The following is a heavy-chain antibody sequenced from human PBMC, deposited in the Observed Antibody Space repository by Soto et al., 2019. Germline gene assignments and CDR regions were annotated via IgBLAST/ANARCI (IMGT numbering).Heavy chain of an antibody. J-gene: IGHJ5*02. CDR1: GGSISSYY. CDR2: IYYSGST. Sequence: SETLSLTCTVSGGSISSYYWSWIRQPPGKGLEWIGYIYYSGSTNYNPSLKSRVTISVDTSKNQFSLKLSSVTAADTAVYYCARDLGGAVTIFGVVNPLNWFDPWGQGTLVTV. CDR3: ARDLGGAVTIFGVVNPLNWFDP. D-gene: IGHD3-3*01. V-gene: IGHV4-59*01.